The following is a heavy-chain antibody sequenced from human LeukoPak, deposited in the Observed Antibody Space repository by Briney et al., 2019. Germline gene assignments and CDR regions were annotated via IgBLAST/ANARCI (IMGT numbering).Heavy chain of an antibody. CDR1: GGTFISYA. V-gene: IGHV1-69*05. D-gene: IGHD5-18*01. J-gene: IGHJ3*02. CDR2: FIPIFGPA. Sequence: ASVKVSCKGSGGTFISYAISWVRQAPGQGEERRGRFIPIFGPANYEQKFHARVTITTDESTSTAYMELSSLRSEDTAVYYCASVQRSDRRSAFDIWGQGTMVTVSS. CDR3: ASVQRSDRRSAFDI.